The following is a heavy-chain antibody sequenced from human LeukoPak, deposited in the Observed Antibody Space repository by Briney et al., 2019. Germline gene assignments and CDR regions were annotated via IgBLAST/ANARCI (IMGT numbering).Heavy chain of an antibody. CDR3: ANVIAVAGTDAFDI. CDR1: GFTFSTYW. J-gene: IGHJ3*02. V-gene: IGHV3-30-3*01. Sequence: GGSLRLSCAASGFTFSTYWMSWVRQAPGKGLEWVAVISYDGSNKYYADSVKGRFTISRDNSKNTLYLQMNSLRAEDTAVYYCANVIAVAGTDAFDIWGQGTMVTVSS. D-gene: IGHD6-19*01. CDR2: ISYDGSNK.